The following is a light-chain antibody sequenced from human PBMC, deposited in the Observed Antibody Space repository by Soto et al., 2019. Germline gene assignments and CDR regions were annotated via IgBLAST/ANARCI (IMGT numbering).Light chain of an antibody. CDR3: QQYNNWPKT. J-gene: IGKJ1*01. CDR2: GAS. CDR1: QSVSSN. Sequence: IVMTQSPPTLPVSPGERATLSCRASQSVSSNLAWYQQKPGQAPRLLIYGASTRATGIPARFSGSGSGTEFTLTISSLQSEDFAVYYCQQYNNWPKTFGQGTKVDI. V-gene: IGKV3-15*01.